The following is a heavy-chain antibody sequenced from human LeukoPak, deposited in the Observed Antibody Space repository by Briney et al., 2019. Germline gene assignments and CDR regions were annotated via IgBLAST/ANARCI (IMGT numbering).Heavy chain of an antibody. CDR2: MNPNSGNT. Sequence: ASVKVSCKASGYTFTSYDINWVRQATGQGLEWMGWMNPNSGNTGYAQKFQGRVTMTEDTSTDTAYMELSSLRSEDTAVYYCATGSSDLRLGELSTSDAFDIWGQGTMVTVSS. J-gene: IGHJ3*02. CDR3: ATGSSDLRLGELSTSDAFDI. V-gene: IGHV1-8*01. D-gene: IGHD3-16*02. CDR1: GYTFTSYD.